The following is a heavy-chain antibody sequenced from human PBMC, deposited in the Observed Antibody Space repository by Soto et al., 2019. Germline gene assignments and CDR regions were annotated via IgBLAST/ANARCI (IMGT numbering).Heavy chain of an antibody. J-gene: IGHJ4*02. Sequence: PXQTLSLTSAISGDSVSSNSAACNWIRQSPSRGLGWLGRTYYRSKWYNDYALSVKSRITINPDTSKNQFSLHLNSVTPEDTAVYYCARDPPDFHSAFDYWGQGTLVTVSS. D-gene: IGHD4-4*01. CDR2: TYYRSKWYN. CDR1: GDSVSSNSAA. V-gene: IGHV6-1*01. CDR3: ARDPPDFHSAFDY.